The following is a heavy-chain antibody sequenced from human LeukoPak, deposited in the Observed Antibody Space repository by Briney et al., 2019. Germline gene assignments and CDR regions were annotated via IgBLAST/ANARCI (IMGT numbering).Heavy chain of an antibody. CDR2: ISAYNGNT. CDR1: GYTFTSYG. J-gene: IGHJ6*04. CDR3: ARARSRPWGIFGVDAGMDV. V-gene: IGHV1-18*01. Sequence: ASVKVSCKASGYTFTSYGISWVRQAPGQGLEWVGWISAYNGNTNYAQKLQGRVTMTTDTSTSTAYMELRSLRSDDTAVYYCARARSRPWGIFGVDAGMDVWGKGTTVTVSS. D-gene: IGHD3-3*01.